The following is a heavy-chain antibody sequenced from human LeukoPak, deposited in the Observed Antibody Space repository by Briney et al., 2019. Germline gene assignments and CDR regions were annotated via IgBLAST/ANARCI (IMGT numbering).Heavy chain of an antibody. CDR1: GFTFSSYS. J-gene: IGHJ4*02. CDR2: ISSSSSYI. CDR3: ATGTRWNDVDYFDY. D-gene: IGHD1-1*01. V-gene: IGHV3-21*01. Sequence: GGSLRLSRAASGFTFSSYSMNWVRQAPGKGLEWVSSISSSSSYIYYADSVKGRFTISRDNAKNSLYLQMNSLRAEDTAVYYCATGTRWNDVDYFDYRGQGTLVTVSS.